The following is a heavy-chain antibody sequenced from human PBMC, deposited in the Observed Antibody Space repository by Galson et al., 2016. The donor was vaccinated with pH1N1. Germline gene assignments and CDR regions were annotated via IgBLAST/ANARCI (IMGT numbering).Heavy chain of an antibody. Sequence: LRLSCAASGFTFSNFWMHWARQPPGKGLEWIGEINHSGSTNYNPSLKSRATISEDASKNQVSLKLSSVTAADTAVYYCARKEMRGSYYFLGDYWGQGTLVTVSS. CDR3: ARKEMRGSYYFLGDY. D-gene: IGHD3-10*01. J-gene: IGHJ4*02. CDR2: INHSGST. V-gene: IGHV4-34*01. CDR1: GFTFSNFW.